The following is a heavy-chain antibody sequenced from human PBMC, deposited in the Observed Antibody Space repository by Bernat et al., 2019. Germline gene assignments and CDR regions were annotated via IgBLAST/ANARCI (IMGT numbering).Heavy chain of an antibody. V-gene: IGHV4-39*01. CDR1: GGSISSSSYY. D-gene: IGHD3-9*01. CDR3: ARHGGYDMITGDYDACFEY. Sequence: QLQLQESGPGLVKPSETLSLTCTVSGGSISSSSYYWGWIRQPPGKGLEWLGSIYYSGSTDYNPSLKRRVTMSIETCKNQFSRKLSSASAANKVVDYCARHGGYDMITGDYDACFEYWDQGTLVTVSS. CDR2: IYYSGST. J-gene: IGHJ4*02.